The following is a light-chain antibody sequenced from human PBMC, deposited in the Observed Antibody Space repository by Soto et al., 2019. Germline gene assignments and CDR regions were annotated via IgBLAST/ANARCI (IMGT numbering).Light chain of an antibody. CDR3: QQYNSYSST. V-gene: IGKV1-5*01. CDR1: QSIGNW. CDR2: DVS. J-gene: IGKJ1*01. Sequence: DIRMTQSPSTLSASVGDRVTITCRASQSIGNWLAWYQQKPGKAPKLLIYDVSSLESGVPSRFSGSGSGTEFTLTISSLQPDDFATYYCQQYNSYSSTFGHGTKVDIK.